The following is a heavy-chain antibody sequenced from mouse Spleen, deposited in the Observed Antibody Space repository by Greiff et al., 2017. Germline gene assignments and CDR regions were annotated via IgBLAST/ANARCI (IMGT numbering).Heavy chain of an antibody. D-gene: IGHD1-1*01. CDR2: INPYNGDT. CDR3: ARLLGRYYYAMDY. V-gene: IGHV1-20*01. Sequence: EVKLMESGPELVKPGDSVKISCKASGYSFTGYFMNWVMQSHGKSLEWIGRINPYNGDTFYNQKFKGKATLTVDKSSSTAHMELRSLTSEDSAVYYCARLLGRYYYAMDYWGQGTSVTVSS. CDR1: GYSFTGYF. J-gene: IGHJ4*01.